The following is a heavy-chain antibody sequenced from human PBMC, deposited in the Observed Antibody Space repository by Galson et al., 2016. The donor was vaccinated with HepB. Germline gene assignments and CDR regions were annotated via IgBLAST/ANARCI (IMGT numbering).Heavy chain of an antibody. Sequence: ETLSLTCAISGGSFSDYFWAWVRQPPGKGLEWIGEIKHSGSTNSNPSLKSRVTISVETSKNQFSLQMRSMTAADRAVYYCARGWRGSLYWVAADPPFDLWGQGILVTVSS. CDR3: ARGWRGSLYWVAADPPFDL. V-gene: IGHV4-34*01. D-gene: IGHD6-25*01. CDR1: GGSFSDYF. CDR2: IKHSGST. J-gene: IGHJ4*02.